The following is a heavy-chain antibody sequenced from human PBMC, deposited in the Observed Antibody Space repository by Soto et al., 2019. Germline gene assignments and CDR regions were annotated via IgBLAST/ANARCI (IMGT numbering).Heavy chain of an antibody. CDR2: ISYGGST. V-gene: IGHV4-39*01. D-gene: IGHD4-17*01. CDR3: ARPQTTVTDKWFYP. J-gene: IGHJ5*02. CDR1: GGSISSSSYY. Sequence: ETLSLTCSVSGGSISSSSYYWGWIRQPPGKGLERIGSISYGGSTYYNPSLKSRVSIAVDPSKNQFSLKLSSVTATDTAVYYVARPQTTVTDKWFYPWGQGPRVTVSS.